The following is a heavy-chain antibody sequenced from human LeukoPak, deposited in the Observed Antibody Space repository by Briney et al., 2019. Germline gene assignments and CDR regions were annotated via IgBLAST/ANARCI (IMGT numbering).Heavy chain of an antibody. V-gene: IGHV3-33*01. Sequence: GRSLRLSCVASGYTFSDHGMHWVRQAPGKGLEWVTMIWSTGTTGFYADSVKGRFTISRDNSKNTLYLQMNSLRAEDTAVYYCARAWCSSTSCWPDAFNMWGQGTMVTVSS. J-gene: IGHJ3*02. CDR3: ARAWCSSTSCWPDAFNM. CDR1: GYTFSDHG. D-gene: IGHD2-2*01. CDR2: IWSTGTTG.